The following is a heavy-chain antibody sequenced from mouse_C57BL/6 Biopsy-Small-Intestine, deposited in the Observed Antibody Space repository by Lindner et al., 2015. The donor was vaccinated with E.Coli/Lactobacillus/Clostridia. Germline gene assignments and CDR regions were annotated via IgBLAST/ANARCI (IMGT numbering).Heavy chain of an antibody. V-gene: IGHV1-9*01. J-gene: IGHJ1*03. Sequence: VQLQESGAELMKPGASVKLSCKATGYTFTGYWIEWVKQRPGHGLEWIGEILPGSASTNYNEKFKGKATFTADTSSNTAYMQLSSLTTEDSAIYYCAIRGDGNYWYFDVWGTGTTVTVSS. CDR2: ILPGSAST. D-gene: IGHD2-1*01. CDR3: AIRGDGNYWYFDV. CDR1: GYTFTGYW.